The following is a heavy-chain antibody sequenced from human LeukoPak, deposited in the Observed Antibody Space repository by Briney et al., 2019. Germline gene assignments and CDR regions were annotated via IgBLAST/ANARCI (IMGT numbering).Heavy chain of an antibody. D-gene: IGHD3-22*01. J-gene: IGHJ4*02. V-gene: IGHV3-74*01. CDR2: INSDGSST. CDR3: ARSGYYYHYDY. Sequence: GGSLRLSCAASGFTFSSYGIHWVRQAPGKGLVWVSRINSDGSSTSYADSVKGRFTISRDNAKNTLYLQMNSLRAEDTAVYYCARSGYYYHYDYWGQGTLVTVSS. CDR1: GFTFSSYG.